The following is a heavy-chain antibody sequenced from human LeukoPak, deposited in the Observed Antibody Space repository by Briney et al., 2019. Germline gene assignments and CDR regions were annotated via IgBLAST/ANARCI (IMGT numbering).Heavy chain of an antibody. CDR2: LSDTGDST. CDR3: AKGDCSSGSCYFDY. V-gene: IGHV3-23*01. CDR1: GLTFSTHA. J-gene: IGHJ4*02. D-gene: IGHD2-15*01. Sequence: GGSLRLSCAASGLTFSTHAMIWVWVRQAPGKGLEWVSSLSDTGDSTHYADSVKGRFTISRDSARSALYLQMNSLRAEDTAVYYCAKGDCSSGSCYFDYWGQGSQVTVSS.